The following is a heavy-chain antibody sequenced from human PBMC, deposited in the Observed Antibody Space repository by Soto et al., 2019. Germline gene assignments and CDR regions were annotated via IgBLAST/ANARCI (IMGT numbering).Heavy chain of an antibody. V-gene: IGHV4-30-4*01. CDR1: GGSISSGDYY. CDR2: IYYSGST. J-gene: IGHJ5*02. CDR3: ARDFGTTVTMGWFDP. Sequence: QVQLQESGPGLVKPSQTLSLTCTVSGGSISSGDYYWSWIRQPPGKGLEWIGYIYYSGSTYYNPSLKSQVTISVDTSKNQFSLKLSSVTAADTAVYYCARDFGTTVTMGWFDPWGQGTLVTVSS. D-gene: IGHD4-17*01.